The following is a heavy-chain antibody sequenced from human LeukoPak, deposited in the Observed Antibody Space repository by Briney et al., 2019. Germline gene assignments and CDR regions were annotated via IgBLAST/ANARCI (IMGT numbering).Heavy chain of an antibody. D-gene: IGHD4-17*01. CDR2: ISSSSSYI. V-gene: IGHV3-21*01. Sequence: GGSLRLSCAASGFTFSSYSMNWARQAPGKGLEWVSSISSSSSYIYYADSVKGRFTISRDNAKNSLYLQMNSLRAEDTAVYYCARDRDYGDYSGAFDIWGQGTMVTVSS. CDR1: GFTFSSYS. J-gene: IGHJ3*02. CDR3: ARDRDYGDYSGAFDI.